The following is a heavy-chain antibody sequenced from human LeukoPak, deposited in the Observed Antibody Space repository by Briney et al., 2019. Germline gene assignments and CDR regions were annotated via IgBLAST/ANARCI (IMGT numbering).Heavy chain of an antibody. CDR1: GGTFSSYA. CDR3: AGALDYGNAFDI. J-gene: IGHJ3*02. Sequence: TSVKVSCKASGGTFSSYAISWVRQAPGQGLEWEGRIITILGIATYAQKFQGRVTITAEKSTSTAYMELSSLRSEDTAVDYCAGALDYGNAFDIWGQGTMVTVSS. V-gene: IGHV1-69*04. CDR2: IITILGIA. D-gene: IGHD4-17*01.